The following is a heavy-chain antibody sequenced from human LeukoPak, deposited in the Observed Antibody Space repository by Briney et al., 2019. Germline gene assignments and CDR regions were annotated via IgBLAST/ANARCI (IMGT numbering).Heavy chain of an antibody. CDR2: ISYDGSNK. CDR1: GFTFSSYG. V-gene: IGHV3-30*18. Sequence: PGRSLRLSCAASGFTFSSYGMHWVRQAPGKGLEGGAVISYDGSNKYYADSVKGRFTISRDNSKNTLYLQMNSLRAEDTAVYYCAKGGPSYSSSWYGGWFDPWGQGTLVTVSS. CDR3: AKGGPSYSSSWYGGWFDP. D-gene: IGHD6-13*01. J-gene: IGHJ5*02.